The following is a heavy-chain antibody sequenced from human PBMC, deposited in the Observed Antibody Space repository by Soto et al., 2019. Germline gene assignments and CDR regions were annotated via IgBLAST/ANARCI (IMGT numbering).Heavy chain of an antibody. CDR2: IYDSGST. CDR3: ARYCSSTTCRIILGNWFDP. V-gene: IGHV4-31*03. Sequence: PSETLSLTCTVSGGSISSGGYHWSWIRQHPGKGLEWIGSIYDSGSTYYNPSLKSRVTISVDTSKNKFSLKLSYVTAADTAVYYCARYCSSTTCRIILGNWFDPGGQGTLVTVSS. D-gene: IGHD2-2*01. J-gene: IGHJ5*02. CDR1: GGSISSGGYH.